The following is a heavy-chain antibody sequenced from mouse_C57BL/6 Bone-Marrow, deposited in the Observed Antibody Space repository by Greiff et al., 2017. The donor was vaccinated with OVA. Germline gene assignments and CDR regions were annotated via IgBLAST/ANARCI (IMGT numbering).Heavy chain of an antibody. CDR1: GYTFTSYW. V-gene: IGHV1-69*01. J-gene: IGHJ3*01. D-gene: IGHD2-5*01. CDR3: ARDDSNYEGFAY. CDR2: IDPSDSYT. Sequence: QVQLQQPGAELVMPGASVKLSCKASGYTFTSYWMHWVKQRPGQGLEWIGEIDPSDSYTNYNQKFKGKSTLTVDKSSSTAYMQLSSLTSEDSAVYYWARDDSNYEGFAYWGQGTLVTVSA.